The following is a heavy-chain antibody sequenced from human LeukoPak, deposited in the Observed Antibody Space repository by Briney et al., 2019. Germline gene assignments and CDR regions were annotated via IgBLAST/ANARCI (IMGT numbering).Heavy chain of an antibody. Sequence: SETLSLTCTVSGGSISSYYWSWIRQPAGKGLEWIGRIYTSGSTNYNPSLKSRVTTSVDTSKNQFSLKLSSVTAADTAVYYCARDRGFRDSSGYADYWGQGTLVTVSS. J-gene: IGHJ4*02. CDR1: GGSISSYY. V-gene: IGHV4-4*07. CDR3: ARDRGFRDSSGYADY. CDR2: IYTSGST. D-gene: IGHD3-22*01.